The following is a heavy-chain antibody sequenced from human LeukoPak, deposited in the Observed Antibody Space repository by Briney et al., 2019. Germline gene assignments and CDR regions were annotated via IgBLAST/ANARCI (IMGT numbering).Heavy chain of an antibody. J-gene: IGHJ5*01. D-gene: IGHD6-6*01. CDR2: IYHSGST. Sequence: SETLSLTCTVSGYSISSGYYWGWIRQPPGKGLEWIGSIYHSGSTYYNPSLKSRVTISVDTSKNQFSLKLSSVTAADTAVYYCARLATPSTMAARGRSWFESWGQGTLVTVSS. CDR3: ARLATPSTMAARGRSWFES. CDR1: GYSISSGYY. V-gene: IGHV4-38-2*02.